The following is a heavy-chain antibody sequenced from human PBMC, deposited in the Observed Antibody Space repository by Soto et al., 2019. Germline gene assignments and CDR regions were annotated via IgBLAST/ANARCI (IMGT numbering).Heavy chain of an antibody. CDR3: ASEIVGATLFTNWFDP. J-gene: IGHJ5*02. CDR1: GGTFSSYA. D-gene: IGHD1-26*01. CDR2: IIPIFGTA. Sequence: ASVKVSCKASGGTFSSYAISWVRQAPGQGLEWMGGIIPIFGTANYAQKFQGRVTITADESTSTAYMELSSLRSEDTAVYYCASEIVGATLFTNWFDPWGQGTLVTVSS. V-gene: IGHV1-69*13.